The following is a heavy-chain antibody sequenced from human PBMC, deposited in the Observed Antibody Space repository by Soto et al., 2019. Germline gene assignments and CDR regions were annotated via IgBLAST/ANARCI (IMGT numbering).Heavy chain of an antibody. CDR3: ARQYCSSTSCYENYFDY. CDR2: INPNSGGT. Sequence: QVQLVQSGAEVKKPGASVKVSCKASGYTFTGYYMHWVRQAPGQGLEWMGWINPNSGGTNYAQKFQGCVTMTRDTSISTAYMELSRLRSDDTAVYYCARQYCSSTSCYENYFDYWGQGTLVNVSS. D-gene: IGHD2-2*01. CDR1: GYTFTGYY. J-gene: IGHJ4*02. V-gene: IGHV1-2*04.